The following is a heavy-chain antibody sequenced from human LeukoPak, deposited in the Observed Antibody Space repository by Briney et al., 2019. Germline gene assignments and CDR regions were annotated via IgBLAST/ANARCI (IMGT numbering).Heavy chain of an antibody. D-gene: IGHD3-16*01. Sequence: LSGGSLRLSCAASGFTFSSYAMHWVRQAPGKGLEWVANIKQVGSEKYYVDSVKGRFTISRDNAKNSLYLQMNSLRAEDTAVYYCTTSTIGYTYAAYWGQGTLVTVSS. CDR3: TTSTIGYTYAAY. V-gene: IGHV3-7*01. CDR1: GFTFSSYA. J-gene: IGHJ4*02. CDR2: IKQVGSEK.